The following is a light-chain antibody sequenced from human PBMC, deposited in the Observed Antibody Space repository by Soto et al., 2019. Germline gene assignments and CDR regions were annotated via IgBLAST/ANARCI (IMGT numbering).Light chain of an antibody. CDR1: QGISTY. J-gene: IGKJ1*01. Sequence: DIQMTQSPSSLSASVGDTVTITCRASQGISTYLAWYQQKPGQVPNLLIYDASTLQSGVPSRFSGSGSGTDFTLTISSLRPEDVATYYCQKYHKAPRTCGQGTKVEI. V-gene: IGKV1-27*01. CDR3: QKYHKAPRT. CDR2: DAS.